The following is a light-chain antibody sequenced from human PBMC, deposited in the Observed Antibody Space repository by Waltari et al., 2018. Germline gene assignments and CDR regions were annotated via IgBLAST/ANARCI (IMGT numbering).Light chain of an antibody. J-gene: IGKJ1*01. CDR1: QSIYNS. V-gene: IGKV1-39*01. Sequence: DIQMTQSPSSLTASVGDRVTITCRASQSIYNSLSWLQLKPVKAPRLLIYAASSLQSGVPSRFSGSGYGTDFTLTISSLQPEDFATYCCQQTYNAPRTFGQGTKVEIK. CDR3: QQTYNAPRT. CDR2: AAS.